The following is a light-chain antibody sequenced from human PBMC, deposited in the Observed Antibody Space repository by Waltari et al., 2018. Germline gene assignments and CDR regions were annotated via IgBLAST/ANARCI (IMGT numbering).Light chain of an antibody. CDR3: APWDDSLNGWV. CDR1: SSNLGSNS. J-gene: IGLJ3*02. CDR2: RNN. Sequence: QSVLTQPPSASGTPGPRVIISCSGSSSNLGSNSVNWYQPLPGTAPKLLIYRNNQRPSGVPDRFSGSKSGTSASLAISGLQSEDEADYYCAPWDDSLNGWVFGGGTKLTVL. V-gene: IGLV1-44*01.